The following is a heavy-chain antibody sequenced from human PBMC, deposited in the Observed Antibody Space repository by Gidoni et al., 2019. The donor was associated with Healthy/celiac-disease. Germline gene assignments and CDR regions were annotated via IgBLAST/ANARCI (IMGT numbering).Heavy chain of an antibody. CDR2: ISTCSSYI. CDR1: GFTFSSYS. V-gene: IGHV3-21*01. Sequence: EVQLVESGGGLVKPGGALRLSCATSGFTFSSYSMNWVRQAPGKGLEWVSSISTCSSYINYADSMKGRFTISRDNARSSLYLQMTSLRAEDTAVYYCARSGYCSNTSCYFDYWGQGALVTVSS. J-gene: IGHJ4*02. CDR3: ARSGYCSNTSCYFDY. D-gene: IGHD2-2*01.